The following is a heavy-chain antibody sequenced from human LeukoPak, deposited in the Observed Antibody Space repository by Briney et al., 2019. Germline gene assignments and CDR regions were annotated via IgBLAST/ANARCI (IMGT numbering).Heavy chain of an antibody. CDR1: GFTFSSYA. Sequence: GGSLRLSCAASGFTFSSYAMSWVRQAPGKGLEWVSAISGSGGSTYYADSVKGRFTISRDNSKNTLYLQMNSLRAEGTAVYYCAKDLDSGSYGSAFDIWGQGTMVTVSS. V-gene: IGHV3-23*01. J-gene: IGHJ3*02. CDR3: AKDLDSGSYGSAFDI. CDR2: ISGSGGST. D-gene: IGHD1-26*01.